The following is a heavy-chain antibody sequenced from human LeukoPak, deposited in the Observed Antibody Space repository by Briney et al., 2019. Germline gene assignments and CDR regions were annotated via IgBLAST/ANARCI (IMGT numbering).Heavy chain of an antibody. Sequence: ASVKVSCKASGYTFTGYYMHWVRQAPGRGLEWMGRINPNSGGTNYAQKFQGRVTMTRDTSISTAYMELSRLRSDDTAVYYCTRDRGYDYFFDYWGQGTLVTVSS. CDR3: TRDRGYDYFFDY. J-gene: IGHJ4*02. CDR1: GYTFTGYY. CDR2: INPNSGGT. D-gene: IGHD5-12*01. V-gene: IGHV1-2*06.